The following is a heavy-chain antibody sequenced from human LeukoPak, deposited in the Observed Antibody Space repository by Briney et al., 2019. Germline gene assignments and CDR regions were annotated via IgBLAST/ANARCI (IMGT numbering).Heavy chain of an antibody. J-gene: IGHJ6*04. Sequence: GGSLRLSCAASGFTFSTYWMYWVRQAPGKGLVWVSRIDSNGRSTSYADSVKGRFTISRDNAKNTLYLQMNTLRAEDTAVYYCARDRWRDIPAWGKGTTVTVSS. V-gene: IGHV3-74*01. CDR3: ARDRWRDIPA. CDR1: GFTFSTYW. CDR2: IDSNGRST. D-gene: IGHD3-9*01.